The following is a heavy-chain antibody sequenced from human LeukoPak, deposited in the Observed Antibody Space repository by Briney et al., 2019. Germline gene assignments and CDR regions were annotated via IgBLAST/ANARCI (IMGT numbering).Heavy chain of an antibody. CDR1: GYTFTSYD. Sequence: ASGKVSCKAAGYTFTSYDINWVRQATGQGLEWMGWMNPNSGNTGYAQKFQGRVTMTRNTSISTAYMELSSLRSEDTAVYYCARGFGYSSGWYYFDYWGQGTLVTVSS. J-gene: IGHJ4*02. D-gene: IGHD6-19*01. V-gene: IGHV1-8*01. CDR2: MNPNSGNT. CDR3: ARGFGYSSGWYYFDY.